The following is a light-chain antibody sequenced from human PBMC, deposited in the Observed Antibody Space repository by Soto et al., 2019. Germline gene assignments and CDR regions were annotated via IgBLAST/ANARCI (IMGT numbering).Light chain of an antibody. CDR2: DAS. V-gene: IGKV3-11*01. CDR1: QSVRNY. CDR3: QQHGSWHT. Sequence: EIVLTQSPATLSLSPGDGATLSCRASQSVRNYLAWYQQKPNQAPRLLIYDASNRATGIPARFSGSGSGTDFTLTISSLEAEDFAVYYCQQHGSWHTFGQGTKVDIK. J-gene: IGKJ1*01.